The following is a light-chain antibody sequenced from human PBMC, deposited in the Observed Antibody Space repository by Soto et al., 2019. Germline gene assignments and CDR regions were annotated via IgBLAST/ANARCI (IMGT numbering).Light chain of an antibody. J-gene: IGKJ1*01. CDR2: GAS. CDR1: QNVATN. CDR3: QQYNNWPQT. V-gene: IGKV3-15*01. Sequence: EAVLTQSPATLSVSPGEGATLSCRASQNVATNLAWYQQRPGQAPRPLIYGASKRAIGLPARFSGSGSGTEFTLTITSLQSEDFAVYYCQQYNNWPQTFGQGTK.